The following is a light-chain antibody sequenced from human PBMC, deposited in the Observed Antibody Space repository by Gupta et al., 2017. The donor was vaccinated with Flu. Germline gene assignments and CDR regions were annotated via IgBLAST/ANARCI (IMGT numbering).Light chain of an antibody. CDR2: GAS. J-gene: IGKJ4*01. CDR3: QQCDTSPLT. V-gene: IGKV3-20*01. Sequence: EIVLTQSPGTLSLPPGERATLSCRASQSVRSSYLAWYQQKPGQAPRLLIYGASSRATGIPDRFSGSGSGTXFTLTIXRLEPEDFAMYYCQQCDTSPLTFGXATKVEI. CDR1: QSVRSSY.